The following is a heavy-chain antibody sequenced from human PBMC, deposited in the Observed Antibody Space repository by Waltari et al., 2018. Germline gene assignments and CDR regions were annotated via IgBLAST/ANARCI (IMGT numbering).Heavy chain of an antibody. CDR2: ISSSSSTI. D-gene: IGHD3-22*01. CDR3: ARDPRTSDIGSGWGDHAFDI. J-gene: IGHJ3*02. Sequence: EVQLVESGGGLVQPGGSLRLSCAASGFTFSSYSMNWVRQAPGKGLEWVSYISSSSSTIYYADSVKGRFTISRDNAKNSLYLQMNSLRAEDTAVYYCARDPRTSDIGSGWGDHAFDIWGQGTMVIVSS. V-gene: IGHV3-48*04. CDR1: GFTFSSYS.